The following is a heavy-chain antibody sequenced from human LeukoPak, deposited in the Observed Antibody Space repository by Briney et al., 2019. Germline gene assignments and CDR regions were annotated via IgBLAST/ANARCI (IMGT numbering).Heavy chain of an antibody. V-gene: IGHV3-15*01. CDR3: TTWNYDILTGYSI. CDR2: IKSKTHGGTT. D-gene: IGHD3-9*01. CDR1: GFTVSSNY. Sequence: GGSLRLSCAASGFTVSSNYMSWVRQAPGKGLEWVGRIKSKTHGGTTDYAAAVKGRFTISRDDSKSTLYLQMNSLKTEDTALYYCTTWNYDILTGYSIWGQGTLVTVS. J-gene: IGHJ4*02.